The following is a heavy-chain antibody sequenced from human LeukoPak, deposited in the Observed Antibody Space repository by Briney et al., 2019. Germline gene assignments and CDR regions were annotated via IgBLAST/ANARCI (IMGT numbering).Heavy chain of an antibody. V-gene: IGHV3-21*01. CDR2: ISRSGGYI. D-gene: IGHD2-21*02. CDR1: GVTFSSVS. CDR3: ARQVYCGGDCYYSTPVDY. J-gene: IGHJ4*02. Sequence: GGSLRLSCAASGVTFSSVSMDWVRQAPGEGLEWVSSISRSGGYIYYADSGKGRFTISRGNAKHSLYLQMTSLRAADTAVYYCARQVYCGGDCYYSTPVDYWGQGTLVTVSS.